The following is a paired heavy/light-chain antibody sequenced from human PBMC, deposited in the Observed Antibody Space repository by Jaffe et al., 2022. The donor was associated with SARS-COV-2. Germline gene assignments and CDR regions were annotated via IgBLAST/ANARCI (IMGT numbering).Heavy chain of an antibody. Sequence: QVQLVESGGGVVQPGRSLRLSCAASGFTFSSYAMHWVRQAPGKGLEWVAVISYDGSNKYYADSVKGRFTISRDNSKNTLYLQMNSLRAEDTAVYFCARDRNAGYYYDSSGYSRAFDIWGQGTMVTVSS. CDR3: ARDRNAGYYYDSSGYSRAFDI. J-gene: IGHJ3*02. D-gene: IGHD3-22*01. V-gene: IGHV3-30*04. CDR1: GFTFSSYA. CDR2: ISYDGSNK.
Light chain of an antibody. J-gene: IGLJ2*01. CDR1: SSDVGGYNY. CDR3: GSYTSRTPVI. Sequence: QSALTQPASVSGSPGQSITISCTGTSSDVGGYNYVSWYQQHPGKAPKLMIYDVSNRPSGVSNRFSGSKSGNTASLTISGLQAEDEADYYCGSYTSRTPVIFGGGTKLTVL. CDR2: DVS. V-gene: IGLV2-14*01.